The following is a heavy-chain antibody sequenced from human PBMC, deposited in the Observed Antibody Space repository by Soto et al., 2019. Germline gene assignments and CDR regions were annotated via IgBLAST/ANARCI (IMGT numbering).Heavy chain of an antibody. J-gene: IGHJ3*02. CDR2: ISYDGSNK. CDR1: GFTFSSYA. V-gene: IGHV3-30-3*01. CDR3: ARDASRAFDT. D-gene: IGHD2-2*01. Sequence: GGSLRLSCAASGFTFSSYAMHWVRQAPGKGLEWVAVISYDGSNKYYADSVKGRFTISRDNSKNTLYLQMNSLRAEDTAVYYCARDASRAFDTWGQGTMVTVSS.